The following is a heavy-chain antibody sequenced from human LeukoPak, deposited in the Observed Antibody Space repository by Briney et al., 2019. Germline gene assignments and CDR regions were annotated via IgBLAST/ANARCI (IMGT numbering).Heavy chain of an antibody. CDR3: ARGSGTFDN. Sequence: PGGSLRLSCAASGFTFSSYWMSWVRQAPGKGLEWVASIKQDGSEKNYVDSAKGRFTFSRDNAKNSLNLQMNSLRAEDTAVYYCARGSGTFDNWGQGTLVTVSS. CDR2: IKQDGSEK. J-gene: IGHJ4*02. V-gene: IGHV3-7*01. CDR1: GFTFSSYW. D-gene: IGHD2-15*01.